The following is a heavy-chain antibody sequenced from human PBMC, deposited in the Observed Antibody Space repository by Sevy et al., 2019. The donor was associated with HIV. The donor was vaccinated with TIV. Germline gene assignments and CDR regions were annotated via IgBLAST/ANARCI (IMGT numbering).Heavy chain of an antibody. Sequence: GGSLRLSCATSGVTISNYAMNWVRQAPGKGLEWVATMKEDGSDKDYVDSVKGRFTISRDNAKNSLYLQMNSLRAEDTAVYYCGREGVGGYSYSLDCWGQGTLVTVSS. J-gene: IGHJ4*02. V-gene: IGHV3-7*01. D-gene: IGHD5-18*01. CDR3: GREGVGGYSYSLDC. CDR2: MKEDGSDK. CDR1: GVTISNYA.